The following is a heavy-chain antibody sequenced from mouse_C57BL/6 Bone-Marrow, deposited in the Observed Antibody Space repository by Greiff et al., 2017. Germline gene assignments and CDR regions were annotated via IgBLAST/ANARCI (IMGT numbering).Heavy chain of an antibody. J-gene: IGHJ2*01. Sequence: EVQLQQSGPELVKPGASVKISCKASGYSFTGYYMNWVKQSPEKSLEWIGEINPSTGGTTYNQKFKAKATLTVDKSSSTAYMQLKSLTSEDSAVYYCARENGPLFDYWGQATTLTVSS. CDR1: GYSFTGYY. CDR3: ARENGPLFDY. V-gene: IGHV1-42*01. CDR2: INPSTGGT.